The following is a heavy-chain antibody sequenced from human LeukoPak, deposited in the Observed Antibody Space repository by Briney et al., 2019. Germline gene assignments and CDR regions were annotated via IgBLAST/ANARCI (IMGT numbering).Heavy chain of an antibody. Sequence: GGSLRLSCAASGFTFSSYAMSWVRQAPGKGLEWVSAISGSGGSTYYADSVKGRFTISRDNSKNTLYLQMNSLRAEGTAVYYCARADGYCSGGSCYPNDYWGQGTLVTVSS. CDR1: GFTFSSYA. J-gene: IGHJ4*02. D-gene: IGHD2-15*01. CDR2: ISGSGGST. CDR3: ARADGYCSGGSCYPNDY. V-gene: IGHV3-23*01.